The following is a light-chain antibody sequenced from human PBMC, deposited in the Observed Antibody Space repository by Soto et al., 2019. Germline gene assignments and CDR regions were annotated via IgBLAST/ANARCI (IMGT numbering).Light chain of an antibody. Sequence: IVLLQSPATLSLSPGERATLSCRASQNIRQYLIWDQQKPGQPPRLLIYDVSNRATDIPARFSGSGSGTDFTLTISSLEPGELAVYYGQQRSNWPRTFGQGTKVVIK. CDR3: QQRSNWPRT. J-gene: IGKJ1*01. CDR2: DVS. CDR1: QNIRQY. V-gene: IGKV3-11*01.